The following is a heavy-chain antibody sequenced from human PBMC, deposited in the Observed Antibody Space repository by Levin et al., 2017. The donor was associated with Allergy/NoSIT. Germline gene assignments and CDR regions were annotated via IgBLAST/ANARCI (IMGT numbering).Heavy chain of an antibody. CDR1: GLTVAADY. V-gene: IGHV3-66*01. CDR2: IYKTGDT. D-gene: IGHD3-10*01. CDR3: ARVAMDLGVIWFDP. J-gene: IGHJ5*02. Sequence: GGSLRLSCTASGLTVAADYMSWVRQAPGKGLQWVSIIYKTGDTFYADSVKGRFSISRDTAKNTLFLQMNTLRTEDTAVYYCARVAMDLGVIWFDPWGQGTQVTVSP.